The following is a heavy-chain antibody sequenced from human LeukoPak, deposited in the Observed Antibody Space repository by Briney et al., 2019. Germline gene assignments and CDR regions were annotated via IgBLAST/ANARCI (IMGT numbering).Heavy chain of an antibody. J-gene: IGHJ4*02. CDR2: ISYDGSNK. CDR3: AKDSLLPPITMVRGVMVD. D-gene: IGHD3-10*01. V-gene: IGHV3-30*04. Sequence: GGSLRLSCAASEFTFSSYAMHWVRQAPGKGLEWVAVISYDGSNKYYADSVKGRFTISRDNSKNTLYLQMNSLRAEDTAVYYCAKDSLLPPITMVRGVMVDWGQGTLVTVSS. CDR1: EFTFSSYA.